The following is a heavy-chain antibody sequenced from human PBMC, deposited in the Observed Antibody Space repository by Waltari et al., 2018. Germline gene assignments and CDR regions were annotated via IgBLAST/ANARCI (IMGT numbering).Heavy chain of an antibody. CDR2: MNVDGGST. CDR1: GFTFSSYW. Sequence: EVQLVESGGGLVQPGGSLRLSCAASGFTFSSYWMHWVRQAPGKGLVWVARMNVDGGSTSYADSVKGLFTISRDNANNTLYLQMNSLRAEDTAVYYCTRTRYCSTTSCQVDWFDPWGQGTLVTVSS. V-gene: IGHV3-74*01. CDR3: TRTRYCSTTSCQVDWFDP. J-gene: IGHJ5*02. D-gene: IGHD2-2*01.